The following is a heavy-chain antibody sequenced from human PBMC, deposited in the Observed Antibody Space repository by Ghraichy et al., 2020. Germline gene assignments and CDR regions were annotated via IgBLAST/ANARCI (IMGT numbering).Heavy chain of an antibody. CDR3: ARDTLIAVAGLGAVDY. V-gene: IGHV1-18*01. CDR1: GYTFTTYG. Sequence: SVKVSCKASGYTFTTYGISWVRQAPGQGLEWMGWITAYNVTTNYAQKLQGRVTMTTDTSTNTAYMELRSLRSDDTAVYYCARDTLIAVAGLGAVDYWGQGTLVTVSS. D-gene: IGHD6-19*01. CDR2: ITAYNVTT. J-gene: IGHJ4*02.